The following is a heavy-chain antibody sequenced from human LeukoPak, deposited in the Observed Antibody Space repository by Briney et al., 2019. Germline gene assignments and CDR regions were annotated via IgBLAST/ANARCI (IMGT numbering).Heavy chain of an antibody. J-gene: IGHJ4*02. CDR2: IWTDGSNK. D-gene: IGHD2-15*01. CDR3: ARAVGPFDY. CDR1: GFTFSTYG. V-gene: IGHV3-33*01. Sequence: GGSLRLSCAASGFTFSTYGMHWVRQAPGKGLEWVAVIWTDGSNKYYADSVKGRFTISRDNSKNTLYLQMNSLRTEDMAVYYCARAVGPFDYWGQGTLVTVSS.